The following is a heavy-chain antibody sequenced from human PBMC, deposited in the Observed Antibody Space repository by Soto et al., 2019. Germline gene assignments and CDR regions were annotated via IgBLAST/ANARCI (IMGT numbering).Heavy chain of an antibody. CDR1: GFSFRTYA. CDR2: LSGSGNKT. Sequence: GGSLRLSCVASGFSFRTYAMSWVRQAPGKGLEWVSALSGSGNKTYYADSVRGRFTISRDNSKNTLYLQMHSLRAEDTAVYYCAKALRLHSDYWGQGTVVTVSS. V-gene: IGHV3-23*01. CDR3: AKALRLHSDY. D-gene: IGHD3-16*01. J-gene: IGHJ4*02.